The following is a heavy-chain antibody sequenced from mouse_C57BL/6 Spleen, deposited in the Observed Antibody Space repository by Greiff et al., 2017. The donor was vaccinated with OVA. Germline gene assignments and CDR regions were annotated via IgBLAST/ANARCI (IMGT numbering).Heavy chain of an antibody. CDR3: ARGPAPIYYDYEVAY. CDR2: IDPEDGET. CDR1: GFNITDYY. J-gene: IGHJ3*01. Sequence: VQLQQPGTELVKPGASVKLSCTASGFNITDYYMHWVKQRTEQGLEWIGRIDPEDGETKYAPKFQGKATITADTSSNTACLQLSSLTSEDTAVYYCARGPAPIYYDYEVAYWGQGTLVTVSA. D-gene: IGHD2-4*01. V-gene: IGHV14-2*01.